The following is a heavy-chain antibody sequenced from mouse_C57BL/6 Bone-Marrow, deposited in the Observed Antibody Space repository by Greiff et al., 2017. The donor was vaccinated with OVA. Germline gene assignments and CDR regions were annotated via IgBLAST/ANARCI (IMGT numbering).Heavy chain of an antibody. D-gene: IGHD2-3*01. CDR3: AREGDGYLWYFDV. V-gene: IGHV3-6*01. CDR2: ISYDGSN. J-gene: IGHJ1*03. CDR1: GYSITSGYY. Sequence: VQLKESGPGLVKPSQSLSLTCSVTGYSITSGYYWNWIRQFPGNKLEWMGYISYDGSNNYNPSLKNRISFTRDTSKNQFFLKLNSVTTEDTATYYCAREGDGYLWYFDVWGTGTTVTVSS.